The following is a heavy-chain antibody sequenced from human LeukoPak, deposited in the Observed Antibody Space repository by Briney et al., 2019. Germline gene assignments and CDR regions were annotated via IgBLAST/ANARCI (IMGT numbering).Heavy chain of an antibody. J-gene: IGHJ4*02. CDR1: GFTFSDYY. D-gene: IGHD3-16*02. CDR3: ARFSSLEELSLFRY. CDR2: IKQDGREK. Sequence: GGSLRLSCAASGFTFSDYYMGWIRQAPGKGLEWLASIKQDGREKRYVDSVKGRFTISRDNAKNSLYLQMNTLRAEDTAVYYCARFSSLEELSLFRYWGQGTLVTVSS. V-gene: IGHV3-7*01.